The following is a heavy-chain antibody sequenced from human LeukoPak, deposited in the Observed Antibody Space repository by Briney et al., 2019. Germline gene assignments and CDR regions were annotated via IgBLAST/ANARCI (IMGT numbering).Heavy chain of an antibody. J-gene: IGHJ4*02. CDR2: MNPNSGNT. D-gene: IGHD3-3*01. CDR3: ARAYDFWSGYSFDY. CDR1: GYTFTSYD. Sequence: ASVKVSCKASGYTFTSYDINWVRQATGQGLEWMGWMNPNSGNTGYAQKFQGRVTMNRNTSISTAYMELSSLRSEDTAVYYCARAYDFWSGYSFDYWGQGTLVTVSS. V-gene: IGHV1-8*01.